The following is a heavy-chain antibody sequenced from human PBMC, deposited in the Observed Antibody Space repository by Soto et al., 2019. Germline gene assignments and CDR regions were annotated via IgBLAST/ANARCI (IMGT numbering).Heavy chain of an antibody. CDR3: ATDYCSSTSCYGY. J-gene: IGHJ4*02. CDR1: GGSFSGYY. CDR2: INHSGST. V-gene: IGHV4-34*01. D-gene: IGHD2-2*01. Sequence: SETLSLTCAVYGGSFSGYYWSWIRQPPGKGLEWIGEINHSGSTNYNPSLKSRVTISVDTSKNQFSLRLSSVAAADTAVYYCATDYCSSTSCYGYWGQGTLVTVSS.